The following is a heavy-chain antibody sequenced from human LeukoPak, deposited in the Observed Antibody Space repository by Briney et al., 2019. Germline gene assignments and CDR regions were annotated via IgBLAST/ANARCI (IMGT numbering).Heavy chain of an antibody. D-gene: IGHD3-22*01. CDR2: ISSGGSTI. V-gene: IGHV3-48*03. J-gene: IGHJ4*02. CDR1: GFTFSSYE. Sequence: PGGSLRLSCAASGFTFSSYEMNWVRQAPGKGLEWVSYISSGGSTIYYADSVKGRFTISRDNAKNSLYLQMNSLRAEDTAVYYCARGEVYYYDSSGYYGYWGQGTLVTVSS. CDR3: ARGEVYYYDSSGYYGY.